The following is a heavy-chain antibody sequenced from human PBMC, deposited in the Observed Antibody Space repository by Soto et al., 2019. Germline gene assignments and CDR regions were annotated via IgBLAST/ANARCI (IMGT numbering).Heavy chain of an antibody. Sequence: PSETLSLTWTVSGGSISSSSYCWGWIRQPPGKGLEWIGSIYYSGSTYYNPSLKSRVTISVDTSKNQFSLKLSSVTAADTAVYYCARQEDMVRGLYYFDYWGQGTLVTVSS. V-gene: IGHV4-39*01. J-gene: IGHJ4*02. CDR3: ARQEDMVRGLYYFDY. D-gene: IGHD3-10*01. CDR2: IYYSGST. CDR1: GGSISSSSYC.